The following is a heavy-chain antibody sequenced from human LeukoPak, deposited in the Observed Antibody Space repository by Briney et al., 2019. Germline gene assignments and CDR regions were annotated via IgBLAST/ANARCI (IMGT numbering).Heavy chain of an antibody. CDR2: FDPEDGET. CDR1: GYTFTSYY. Sequence: GASVKVSCKASGYTFTSYYMHWVRQAPGKGLEWMGGFDPEDGETIYAQKFQGRVTMTEDTSTDTAYMELSSLRSEDTAVYYCATALASGWYLAFDYWGQGTLVTVSS. J-gene: IGHJ4*02. CDR3: ATALASGWYLAFDY. V-gene: IGHV1-24*01. D-gene: IGHD6-19*01.